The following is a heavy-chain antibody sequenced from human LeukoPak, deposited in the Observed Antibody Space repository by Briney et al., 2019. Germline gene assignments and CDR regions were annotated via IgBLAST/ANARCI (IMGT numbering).Heavy chain of an antibody. CDR2: ISGSGGST. Sequence: GGSLRLSCAASGFTFSSFAMSWVRQAPGKGLEWVSAISGSGGSTYYADSVKGRFTISRDNSKNTLYLRMNSLRAEDTAVYYCAKVLHDYGDYVGYWGQGTLVTVSS. J-gene: IGHJ4*02. CDR3: AKVLHDYGDYVGY. D-gene: IGHD4-17*01. V-gene: IGHV3-23*01. CDR1: GFTFSSFA.